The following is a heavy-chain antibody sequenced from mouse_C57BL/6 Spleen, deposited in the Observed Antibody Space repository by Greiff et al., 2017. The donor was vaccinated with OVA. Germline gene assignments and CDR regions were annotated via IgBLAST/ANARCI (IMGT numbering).Heavy chain of an antibody. J-gene: IGHJ2*01. CDR2: INPNNGGT. CDR3: ARKGEWDYLDY. Sequence: VQLKESGPELVKPGASVKMSCKASGYTFTDYNMHWVKQSHGKSLEWIGYINPNNGGTSYNQKFKGKATLTVNKSSSTAYMELRSLTSEDSAVYYCARKGEWDYLDYWGQGTTLTVSS. CDR1: GYTFTDYN. V-gene: IGHV1-22*01. D-gene: IGHD1-3*01.